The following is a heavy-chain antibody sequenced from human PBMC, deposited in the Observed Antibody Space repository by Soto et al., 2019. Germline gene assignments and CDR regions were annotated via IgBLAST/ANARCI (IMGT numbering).Heavy chain of an antibody. Sequence: QVQLQESGPGLVKPSQTLSLTCTVSGGSISSGGYYWSWIRQHPGKGLEWIGYIYYSGSTYYNPSLKSRVTISVDTSKNQFSLKLSSVTAADTAVYYCARGTGDIVATMAQYYYYYYGMDVWGQGTTVTVSS. D-gene: IGHD5-12*01. CDR2: IYYSGST. V-gene: IGHV4-31*03. CDR1: GGSISSGGYY. CDR3: ARGTGDIVATMAQYYYYYYGMDV. J-gene: IGHJ6*02.